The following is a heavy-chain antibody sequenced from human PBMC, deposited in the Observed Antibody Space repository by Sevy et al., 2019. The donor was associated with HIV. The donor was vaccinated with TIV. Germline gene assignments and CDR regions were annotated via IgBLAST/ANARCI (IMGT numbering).Heavy chain of an antibody. J-gene: IGHJ6*02. Sequence: ASVKDSCKASGYTFTGDYLHWVRQAPGHGLEWMGRVFPNSGGTNYAQKFQGRVTMTRDTSISTAYMERSRLRSDDTAVYYCARDGGGGTTNSGMDVWGQGTTVTVSS. V-gene: IGHV1-2*06. CDR1: GYTFTGDY. CDR3: ARDGGGGTTNSGMDV. CDR2: VFPNSGGT. D-gene: IGHD1-7*01.